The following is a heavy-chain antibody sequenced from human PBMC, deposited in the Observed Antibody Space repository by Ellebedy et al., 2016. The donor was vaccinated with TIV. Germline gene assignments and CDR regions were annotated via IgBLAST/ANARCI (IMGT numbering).Heavy chain of an antibody. CDR1: GGSIVSYY. D-gene: IGHD3-10*01. Sequence: MPSETLSLTCTVSGGSIVSYYWSWIRQSPGKGLEWIGYIFYSGSTNYNPSLTSRVTISVDTSKNQFSLGLTSVTAADTAVYYCARHKSGNIGSGTHFDYWGQGTLVTVSS. J-gene: IGHJ4*02. CDR3: ARHKSGNIGSGTHFDY. V-gene: IGHV4-59*08. CDR2: IFYSGST.